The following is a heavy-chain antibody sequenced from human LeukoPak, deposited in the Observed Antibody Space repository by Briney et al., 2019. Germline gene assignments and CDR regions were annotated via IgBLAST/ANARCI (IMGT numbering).Heavy chain of an antibody. CDR2: MNPNSGNT. CDR3: ARGPLGAFDI. D-gene: IGHD7-27*01. V-gene: IGHV1-8*02. Sequence: WASVKVSCKASGGTFSSYAISWVRQAPGQGLEWMGWMNPNSGNTGYAQKFQGRVTMTRNTSISTAYMELSSLRSEDTAVYYCARGPLGAFDIWGQGTMVTVSS. CDR1: GGTFSSYA. J-gene: IGHJ3*02.